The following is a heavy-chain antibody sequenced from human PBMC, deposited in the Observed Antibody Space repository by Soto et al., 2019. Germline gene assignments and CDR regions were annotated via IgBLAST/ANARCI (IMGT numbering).Heavy chain of an antibody. CDR1: GFTFSTSW. D-gene: IGHD1-26*01. CDR3: ARASSAYFAP. Sequence: EVHLVESGGTLVQPGGSLRVSCAASGFTFSTSWMTWLRQGPGKGLEWVANINEDGSGRYYLDSVKGRFTVSRDNAKHSRHLQMSSLRADDPAVYYCARASSAYFAPWGRGTLVIVSS. CDR2: INEDGSGR. J-gene: IGHJ5*02. V-gene: IGHV3-7*01.